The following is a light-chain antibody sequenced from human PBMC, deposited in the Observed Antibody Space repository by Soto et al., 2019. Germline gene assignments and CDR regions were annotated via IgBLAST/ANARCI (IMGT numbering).Light chain of an antibody. CDR1: SSDVGGYNY. Sequence: QSALTQPASVSGSPGQSITISCTGTSSDVGGYNYVSWYQQHPGKAPKLMIYEVSNRPSGCSNRFSGSKSGNTASLTISGLQAEDEDDYYCSSYTSSSHLVVFGGGTQLTVL. CDR2: EVS. J-gene: IGLJ2*01. V-gene: IGLV2-14*01. CDR3: SSYTSSSHLVV.